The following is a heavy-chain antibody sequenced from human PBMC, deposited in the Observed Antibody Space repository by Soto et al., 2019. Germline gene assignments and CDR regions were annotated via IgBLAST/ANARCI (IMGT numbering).Heavy chain of an antibody. CDR3: ASDLSGDTTPYFDL. CDR1: GFAFSSYW. J-gene: IGHJ4*02. Sequence: EKQLVESGGGLVQPGGSLRLSCAASGFAFSSYWMHWVRQTPGKGPVWVSRIYNDGSRTAYADSVKGRFTISRDNAKNTMYLQMSSLTVEDTAVYYCASDLSGDTTPYFDLWGQGTLVTVSS. CDR2: IYNDGSRT. D-gene: IGHD1-1*01. V-gene: IGHV3-74*01.